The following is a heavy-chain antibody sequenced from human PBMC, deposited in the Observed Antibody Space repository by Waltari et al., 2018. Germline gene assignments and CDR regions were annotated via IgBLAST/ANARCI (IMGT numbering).Heavy chain of an antibody. CDR2: ISYGDDGQRQ. J-gene: IGHJ4*02. V-gene: IGHV3-30*10. Sequence: QVQLVESGGGVVQPGRSLGLSCVVSGLRVTDFALHWVRQTPGKGLEWLAVISYGDDGQRQHYTDSVKGRFTISRDDPKNTLYLQMDSLRPEDTAVYYCATSGGGSSRDRLDYWGQGTLVTVSS. CDR1: GLRVTDFA. CDR3: ATSGGGSSRDRLDY. D-gene: IGHD6-6*01.